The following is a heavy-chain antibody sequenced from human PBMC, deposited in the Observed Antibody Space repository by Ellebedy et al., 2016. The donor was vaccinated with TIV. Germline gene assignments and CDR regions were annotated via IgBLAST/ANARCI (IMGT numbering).Heavy chain of an antibody. CDR3: ARITVVYVQGREYYGMDV. CDR2: IYYSGST. Sequence: MPSETLSLTCTVSGGSISSYYWSWIRQPPGKGLEWIGYIYYSGSTNYNPSLKSRVTISVDTSKNQFSLKLSSVTAADTAVYYCARITVVYVQGREYYGMDVWGQGTTVTVSS. D-gene: IGHD5/OR15-5a*01. J-gene: IGHJ6*02. CDR1: GGSISSYY. V-gene: IGHV4-59*08.